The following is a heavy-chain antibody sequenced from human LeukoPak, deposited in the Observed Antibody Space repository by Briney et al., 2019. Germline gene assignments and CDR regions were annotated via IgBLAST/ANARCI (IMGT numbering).Heavy chain of an antibody. CDR2: IYTSGST. CDR3: ARVRLGDFWSGSFDY. V-gene: IGHV4-61*02. D-gene: IGHD3-3*01. J-gene: IGHJ4*02. Sequence: SQTLSLTFTVSGGSISSGSYYWSWIRQPAGKGLEWIGRIYTSGSTNYNPSLKSRVTLSVDTSKNQFSLKLSSVTAADTAVYYCARVRLGDFWSGSFDYWGQGTLVTVSS. CDR1: GGSISSGSYY.